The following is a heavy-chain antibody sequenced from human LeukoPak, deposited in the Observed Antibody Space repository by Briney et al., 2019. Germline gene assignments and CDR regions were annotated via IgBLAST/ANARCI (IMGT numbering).Heavy chain of an antibody. Sequence: GASVKVSCKASGYTFTSYGISWVRQAPGQGLEWMGWISAYNGNTNYAQKLQGRVTMTTDTSTSTAYMELRSLRSDDTAVYYCARDLTPWIQLWLLRGSRSYYYYGMDVWGQGTTVTVSS. CDR3: ARDLTPWIQLWLLRGSRSYYYYGMDV. J-gene: IGHJ6*02. D-gene: IGHD5-18*01. CDR2: ISAYNGNT. V-gene: IGHV1-18*01. CDR1: GYTFTSYG.